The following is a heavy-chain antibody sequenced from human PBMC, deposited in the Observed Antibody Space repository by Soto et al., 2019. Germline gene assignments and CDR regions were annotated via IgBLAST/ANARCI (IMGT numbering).Heavy chain of an antibody. Sequence: QVQLQESGPGLVKPSGTLSLTCAVSGGSISTSNWWSWVRQPPGKGLEWIGEVYRTGSTNYNPSPESRLTISVDKSKNQFSLKLTSVTAADTAVYYYARARATIAAAAIFDCWGQGTLVTVSS. V-gene: IGHV4-4*02. CDR2: VYRTGST. CDR1: GGSISTSNW. D-gene: IGHD6-13*01. J-gene: IGHJ4*02. CDR3: ARARATIAAAAIFDC.